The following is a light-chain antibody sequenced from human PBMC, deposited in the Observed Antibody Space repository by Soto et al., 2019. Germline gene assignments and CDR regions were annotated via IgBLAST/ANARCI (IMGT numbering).Light chain of an antibody. Sequence: EIVMTQSPATLSVSPGERATLYCRASPSVSSNLAWYQQNPGQAPRLLLHDASTRATGTPARFSGSWSGTEFTITISSLQSEDSAVYYCQQYNHWRTFGQGTKVEIK. J-gene: IGKJ1*01. V-gene: IGKV3-15*01. CDR3: QQYNHWRT. CDR2: DAS. CDR1: PSVSSN.